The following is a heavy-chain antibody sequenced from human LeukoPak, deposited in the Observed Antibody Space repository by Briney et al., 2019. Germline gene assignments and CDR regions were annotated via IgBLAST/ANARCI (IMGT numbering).Heavy chain of an antibody. V-gene: IGHV7-4-1*02. CDR2: INTNTGNP. J-gene: IGHJ4*02. CDR3: TTADFDSGIDY. D-gene: IGHD3-9*01. Sequence: ASVKVSCKASGYTFTSCAMNWVRQAPGQGLEWMGWINTNTGNPTYAQGFTGRFVFSLDTSVSTAYLQMNSLKTEDTAVYYCTTADFDSGIDYWGQGTLVTVSS. CDR1: GYTFTSCA.